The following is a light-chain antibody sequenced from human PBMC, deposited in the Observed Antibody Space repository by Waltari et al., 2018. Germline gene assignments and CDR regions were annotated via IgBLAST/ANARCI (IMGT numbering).Light chain of an antibody. V-gene: IGLV2-14*03. CDR2: DVS. CDR3: TSYTSSHGLV. Sequence: QSALTQPASVSGSPGQSITISCTGTSRDVGGYYYPSWYQQHPGKAPKVVIFDVSYRPSGVSNRFSASKSGNTASLTISGLQAEDEADYYCTSYTSSHGLVFGTGTKVTVL. J-gene: IGLJ1*01. CDR1: SRDVGGYYY.